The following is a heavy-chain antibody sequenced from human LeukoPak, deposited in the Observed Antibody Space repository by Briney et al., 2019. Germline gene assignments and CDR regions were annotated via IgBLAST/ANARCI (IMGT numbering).Heavy chain of an antibody. CDR3: ARGHVLVPAATDY. J-gene: IGHJ4*02. CDR2: MNPDNGNT. CDR1: GYTFTSYQ. D-gene: IGHD2-2*01. Sequence: APVQVSCKASGYTFTSYQINWVRQATGQGLEWMGWMNPDNGNTGFAQNFQGRVTMTRNISISTAYMALSSLRSGDTAVYYCARGHVLVPAATDYWGQGTLVTVFS. V-gene: IGHV1-8*01.